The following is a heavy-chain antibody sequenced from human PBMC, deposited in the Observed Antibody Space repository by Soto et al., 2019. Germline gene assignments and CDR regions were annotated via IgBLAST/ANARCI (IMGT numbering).Heavy chain of an antibody. CDR1: GGSFSGYY. V-gene: IGHV4-34*01. D-gene: IGHD6-13*01. CDR2: INHSGST. J-gene: IGHJ4*02. Sequence: SETLSLTCAVYGGSFSGYYWSWIRQPPGKGLEWIGEINHSGSTNYNPSLKSRVTISVDTSKNQFSLKLSSVTAADTAVYYCAKYSRTAAAGFDYWGPGTLVTVSS. CDR3: AKYSRTAAAGFDY.